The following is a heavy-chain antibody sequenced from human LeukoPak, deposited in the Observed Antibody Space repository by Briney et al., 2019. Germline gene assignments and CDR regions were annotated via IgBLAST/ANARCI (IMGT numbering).Heavy chain of an antibody. D-gene: IGHD2-2*01. CDR2: ISAYNGNM. V-gene: IGHV1-18*01. Sequence: ASVKVSCKASGYTFTNYVISWVRQAPGQGLEWMGWISAYNGNMNYAQRFEGRFTVATDIVTSIAYMELRSLRSDDTAVYYCARSSSAWYELDYWGQGTLVTVSS. J-gene: IGHJ4*02. CDR3: ARSSSAWYELDY. CDR1: GYTFTNYV.